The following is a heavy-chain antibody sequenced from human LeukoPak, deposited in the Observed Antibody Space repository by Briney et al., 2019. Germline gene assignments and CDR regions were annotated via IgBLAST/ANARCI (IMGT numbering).Heavy chain of an antibody. J-gene: IGHJ4*02. D-gene: IGHD5-18*01. V-gene: IGHV1-24*01. CDR2: FDPEDGET. CDR3: AVLGFVDTAMVEYYFDY. Sequence: ASVKVSCKASGYTFTSYYMHWVRQAPGKGLEWMGGFDPEDGETIYAQKFQGRVTMTEDTSTDTAYMEQSSLRSEDTAVYYCAVLGFVDTAMVEYYFDYWGQGTLVTVSS. CDR1: GYTFTSYY.